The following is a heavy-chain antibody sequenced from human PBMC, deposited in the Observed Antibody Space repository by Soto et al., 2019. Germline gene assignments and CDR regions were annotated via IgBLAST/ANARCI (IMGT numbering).Heavy chain of an antibody. D-gene: IGHD2-2*01. CDR3: ARDSGRHCSSTSCFFLY. V-gene: IGHV3-33*01. J-gene: IGHJ4*02. CDR2: IWYDGSNK. Sequence: GGSLRLSCAAAGFTFSSYVMHWVRQAPGKGLEWVAVIWYDGSNKYYADSVKGRFTISRDNSKNTLYLQMNSLRAEDTAVYYCARDSGRHCSSTSCFFLYWGQGTLVTVSS. CDR1: GFTFSSYV.